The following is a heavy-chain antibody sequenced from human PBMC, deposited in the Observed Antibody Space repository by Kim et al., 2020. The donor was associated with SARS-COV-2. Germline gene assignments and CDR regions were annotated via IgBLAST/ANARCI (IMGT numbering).Heavy chain of an antibody. D-gene: IGHD1-1*01. CDR3: ARDMMEMATTTDY. Sequence: QKFKGRVTITADKSTSTAYMELRSLRSEDTAVYYCARDMMEMATTTDYWGQGTLVTVSS. V-gene: IGHV1-69*04. J-gene: IGHJ4*02.